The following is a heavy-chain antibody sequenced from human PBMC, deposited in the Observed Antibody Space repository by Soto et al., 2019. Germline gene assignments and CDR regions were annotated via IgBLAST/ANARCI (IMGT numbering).Heavy chain of an antibody. J-gene: IGHJ6*02. Sequence: RGESLNISSKGSVYSYSSYWIGWANQRPVRGLEWRGNINPAHSEANYSPSFQGQVTISADKSTSTAFLQWSSLKASDTAMYYCVRRAEGRPGDGYYYVALDVWGQGSSVTVSS. V-gene: IGHV5-51*07. D-gene: IGHD1-26*01. CDR2: INPAHSEA. CDR1: VYSYSSYW. CDR3: VRRAEGRPGDGYYYVALDV.